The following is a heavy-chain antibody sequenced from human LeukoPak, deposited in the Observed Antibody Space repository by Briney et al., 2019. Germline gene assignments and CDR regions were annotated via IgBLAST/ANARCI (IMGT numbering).Heavy chain of an antibody. CDR1: GYTFTSHG. CDR2: ISTYNGNT. Sequence: ASVKVSCKASGYTFTSHGISWVRQAPGQGLEWMGWISTYNGNTNYAQKLQGRVSMTTDTSTSTAYMDLRSLRSDDTAVYYCARDQTQIWFGEGLWYFDYWGQGTLVTVSS. CDR3: ARDQTQIWFGEGLWYFDY. V-gene: IGHV1-18*01. D-gene: IGHD3-10*01. J-gene: IGHJ4*02.